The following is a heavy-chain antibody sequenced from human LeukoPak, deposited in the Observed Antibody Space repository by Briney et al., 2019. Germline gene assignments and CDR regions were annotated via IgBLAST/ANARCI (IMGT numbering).Heavy chain of an antibody. Sequence: SSETLSLTCTVCGYSISSGYYWGWIRQPPGKGLEWIGSIYHSGSTYYNPSLKSRVTISVDTSKNQFSLKLSSVTAADTAVYYCARLGFGKLLPPFDYWGQGTLVTVSS. CDR2: IYHSGST. J-gene: IGHJ4*02. D-gene: IGHD3-10*01. CDR1: GYSISSGYY. V-gene: IGHV4-38-2*02. CDR3: ARLGFGKLLPPFDY.